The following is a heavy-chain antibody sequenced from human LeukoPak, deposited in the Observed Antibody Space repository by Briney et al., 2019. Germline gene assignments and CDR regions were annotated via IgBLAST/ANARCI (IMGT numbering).Heavy chain of an antibody. J-gene: IGHJ3*02. CDR1: GFTFSGSA. V-gene: IGHV3-73*01. Sequence: GSLRLSCAASGFTFSGSAMHWVRQASGKGLEWVGRIRSKANSYATAYAASVKGRFTISRDDSKNTAYLQMNSLKTEDTAVYYCTSDYGGNSYAFDIWGQGTMVTVSS. CDR2: IRSKANSYAT. D-gene: IGHD4-23*01. CDR3: TSDYGGNSYAFDI.